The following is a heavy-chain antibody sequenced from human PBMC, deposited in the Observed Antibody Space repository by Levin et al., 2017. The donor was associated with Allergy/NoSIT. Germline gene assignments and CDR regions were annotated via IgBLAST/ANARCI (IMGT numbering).Heavy chain of an antibody. D-gene: IGHD3-22*01. J-gene: IGHJ3*02. CDR2: IYPGDSDT. CDR1: GYSFTSYW. CDR3: ARSAAYYYDSSGAFDI. V-gene: IGHV5-51*01. Sequence: GESLKISCKGSGYSFTSYWIGWVRQMPGKGLEWMGIIYPGDSDTRYSPSFQGQVTISADKSISTAYLQWSSLKASDTAMYYCARSAAYYYDSSGAFDIWGQGTMVTVSS.